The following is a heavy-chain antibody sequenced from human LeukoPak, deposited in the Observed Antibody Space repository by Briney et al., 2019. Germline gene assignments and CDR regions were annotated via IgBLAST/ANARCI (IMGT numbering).Heavy chain of an antibody. V-gene: IGHV3-30*02. D-gene: IGHD3-22*01. J-gene: IGHJ4*02. Sequence: PGGSLRLSCAASGFTFSSYGMHWVRQAPGKGLEWVAFIRYDGSNKYYADSVKGRFTISRDNSKNTLYLQMNSLRAEDTAVYYCAKDPRTYYYDGSSAPVWGQGTLVTVSS. CDR3: AKDPRTYYYDGSSAPV. CDR1: GFTFSSYG. CDR2: IRYDGSNK.